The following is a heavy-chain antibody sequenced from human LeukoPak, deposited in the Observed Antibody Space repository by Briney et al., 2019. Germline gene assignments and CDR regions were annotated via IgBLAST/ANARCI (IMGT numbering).Heavy chain of an antibody. V-gene: IGHV3-7*04. CDR1: GFTFSNFW. CDR2: IKQDGSDK. J-gene: IGHJ4*02. Sequence: GGSLRLSCAASGFTFSNFWMSWVRQAPGKGLERVANIKQDGSDKYYLDSVKGRFSISRDNAKNSLYLQMNSLRAEDTAVYYCARDERLFQSAYWGQGTLVTVSS. D-gene: IGHD3-3*01. CDR3: ARDERLFQSAY.